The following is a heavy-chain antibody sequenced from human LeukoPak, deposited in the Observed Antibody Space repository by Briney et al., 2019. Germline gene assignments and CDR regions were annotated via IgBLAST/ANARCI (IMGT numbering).Heavy chain of an antibody. CDR3: ARDPGIAAAGTVGYFDS. V-gene: IGHV3-48*03. CDR1: GFTFSSYE. D-gene: IGHD6-13*01. J-gene: IGHJ4*02. CDR2: ISNSGSTI. Sequence: GGSLRLSCAASGFTFSSYEMNWVRQAPGKGLEWVSYISNSGSTIYYTDSVKGRFTIPRDNAKNSLYLQMNSLRVEDTAVYYCARDPGIAAAGTVGYFDSWGQGILVTVSS.